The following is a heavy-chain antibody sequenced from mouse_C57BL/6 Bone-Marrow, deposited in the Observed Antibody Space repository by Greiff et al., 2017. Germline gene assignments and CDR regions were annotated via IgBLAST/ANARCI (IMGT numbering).Heavy chain of an antibody. CDR2: IYPRDGST. V-gene: IGHV1-85*01. CDR3: ARLEFDGSSGNWYFDV. J-gene: IGHJ1*03. CDR1: GYTFTSYD. D-gene: IGHD1-1*01. Sequence: VKLMESGPELVKPGASVKLSCKASGYTFTSYDINWVKQRPGQGLEWIGWIYPRDGSTKYNEQFKGKATLTVDTSSSTAYMELHSLTSEVSAVYFCARLEFDGSSGNWYFDVWGTGTTVTVSS.